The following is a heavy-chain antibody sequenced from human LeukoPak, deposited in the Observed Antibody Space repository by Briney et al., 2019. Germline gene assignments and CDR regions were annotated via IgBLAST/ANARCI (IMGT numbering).Heavy chain of an antibody. V-gene: IGHV4-31*03. CDR3: ARVVSGRFDY. J-gene: IGHJ4*02. CDR1: GGSISSGGYY. CDR2: IYYSGST. Sequence: SQTLSLTCTVSGGSISSGGYYWSWIRQHPGKGLEWIGYIYYSGSTYYNPSLKSRVTISVDTSKNQFSLRLSSVTAADTAIYYCARVVSGRFDYWGQGTLVTVSS. D-gene: IGHD5/OR15-5a*01.